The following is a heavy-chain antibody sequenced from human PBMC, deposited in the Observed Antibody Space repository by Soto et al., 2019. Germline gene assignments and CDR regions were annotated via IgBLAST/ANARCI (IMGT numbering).Heavy chain of an antibody. CDR2: IGEDGSA. Sequence: QLVESGGGLVQPGGSLRISCAASGSTFGSYWMHWVRQAPGKGLVWLSRIGEDGSAVYADSVKGRFTTSRDNGKNTVDLQMTSLRDEDTAVYYCARDIPHTWFDAWGQGTLVTVSP. D-gene: IGHD2-21*01. V-gene: IGHV3-74*01. CDR3: ARDIPHTWFDA. CDR1: GSTFGSYW. J-gene: IGHJ5*02.